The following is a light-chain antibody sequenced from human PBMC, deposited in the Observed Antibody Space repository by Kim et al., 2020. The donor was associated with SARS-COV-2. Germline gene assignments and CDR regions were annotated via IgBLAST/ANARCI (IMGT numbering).Light chain of an antibody. Sequence: GQSVTISCTGTSSDVGGYNYVSWYQQHPGKAPKLMIYDVSKRPSGVPDRFSGSKSGNTASLTVSGLQAEDEADYYCCSHAGSYTYVFGTGTKVTVL. CDR1: SSDVGGYNY. J-gene: IGLJ1*01. V-gene: IGLV2-11*01. CDR3: CSHAGSYTYV. CDR2: DVS.